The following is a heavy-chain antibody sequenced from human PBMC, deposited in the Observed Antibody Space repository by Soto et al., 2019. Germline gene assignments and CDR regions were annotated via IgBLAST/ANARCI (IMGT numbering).Heavy chain of an antibody. CDR1: GYTFTSYG. D-gene: IGHD6-19*01. CDR2: ISAYNGNT. V-gene: IGHV1-18*01. CDR3: ARGVSGWEPPHYYYMDV. Sequence: QVQLVQSGAEVKKPGASVKVSCKASGYTFTSYGISWVRQAPGQGLEWMGWISAYNGNTNYARKLQGRVTMTTDTSTSTAYMELRSLRSDDTAVYYCARGVSGWEPPHYYYMDVWGKGTTVTVSS. J-gene: IGHJ6*03.